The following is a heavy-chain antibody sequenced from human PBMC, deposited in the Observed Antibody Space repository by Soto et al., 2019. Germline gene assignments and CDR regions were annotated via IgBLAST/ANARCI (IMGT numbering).Heavy chain of an antibody. J-gene: IGHJ6*02. CDR1: GASISSSNW. Sequence: PSETLSLTCAESGASISSSNWWSLVRHPPGKGLEWIGDIYHDGSTNRNPSLKSRATISVDKSKNQFSLRLTSVTAADTAVYYCARQYYYANHYYYAMDVWGQGTTVHVSS. V-gene: IGHV4-4*02. CDR3: ARQYYYANHYYYAMDV. D-gene: IGHD3-10*01. CDR2: IYHDGST.